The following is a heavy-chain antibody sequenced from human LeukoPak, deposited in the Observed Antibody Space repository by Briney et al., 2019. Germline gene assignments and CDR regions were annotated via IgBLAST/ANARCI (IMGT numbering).Heavy chain of an antibody. CDR3: ARGSYLVVVAATGGLDY. J-gene: IGHJ4*02. Sequence: ASVKVSCKASGYTLTSYDINWVRQATGQGLEWMGWMNPNSGNTGYAQKFQGRVTMTRNTSISTAYMELSSLRSEDTAVYYCARGSYLVVVAATGGLDYWGQGTLVTVSS. D-gene: IGHD2-15*01. CDR2: MNPNSGNT. CDR1: GYTLTSYD. V-gene: IGHV1-8*01.